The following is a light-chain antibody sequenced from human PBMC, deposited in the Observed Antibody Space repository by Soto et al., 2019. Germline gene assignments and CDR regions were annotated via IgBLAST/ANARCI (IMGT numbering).Light chain of an antibody. CDR3: QQSYSAPWT. CDR1: QSISGY. CDR2: TAS. Sequence: DIQMTQSPSSLSASVGDRVTITCRASQSISGYLSWYQQKPGKAPKLLIYTASSLQSGVPSRFSGSGSGTEFTLTISSLQPEDFATYYCQQSYSAPWTFGQGNKVAIK. J-gene: IGKJ1*01. V-gene: IGKV1-39*01.